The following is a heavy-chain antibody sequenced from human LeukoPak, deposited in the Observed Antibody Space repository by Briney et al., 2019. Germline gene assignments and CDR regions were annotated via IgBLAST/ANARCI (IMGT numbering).Heavy chain of an antibody. Sequence: SVKVSCKASGGTFSSYAISWVRQAPGQGLGWMGGIIPIFGTANYAQKFQGRVTITADESTSTAYMELSSLRSEDTAVYYCANHCSSTSCSTNYWGQGTLVTVSS. CDR1: GGTFSSYA. V-gene: IGHV1-69*01. D-gene: IGHD2-2*01. CDR3: ANHCSSTSCSTNY. CDR2: IIPIFGTA. J-gene: IGHJ4*02.